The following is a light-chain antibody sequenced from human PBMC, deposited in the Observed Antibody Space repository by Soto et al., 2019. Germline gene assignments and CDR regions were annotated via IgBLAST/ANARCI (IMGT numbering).Light chain of an antibody. CDR2: GAS. V-gene: IGKV3-15*01. J-gene: IGKJ1*01. CDR3: QQYNNVPPWP. Sequence: IVVKKYKGILSVSPGEIAIRSCRASQSVSSNLAWYQQKPGQAPRLLIYGASTRATGIPARFSGSGSGTEFTLTISSLQSEDFAVCYCQQYNNVPPWPFCQGTNVAIK. CDR1: QSVSSN.